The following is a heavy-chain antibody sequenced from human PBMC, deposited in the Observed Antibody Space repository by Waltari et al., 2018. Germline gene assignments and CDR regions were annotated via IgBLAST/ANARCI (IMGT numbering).Heavy chain of an antibody. CDR2: ISDSGST. CDR1: GTSISNYY. CDR3: ARTSGAAAGKFDY. Sequence: QVQLQESGPGLVKPSETLSLTCTVSGTSISNYYWTWIRQPKEKGLEWIGYISDSGSTSYNPTLKSRVTISGDTSKNHFSLKLSSVTAADTAVYYCARTSGAAAGKFDYWGQGTLVTVSS. J-gene: IGHJ4*02. V-gene: IGHV4-59*01. D-gene: IGHD6-13*01.